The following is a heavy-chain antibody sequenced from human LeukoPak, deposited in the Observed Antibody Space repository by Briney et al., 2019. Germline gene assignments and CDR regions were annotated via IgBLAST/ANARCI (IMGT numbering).Heavy chain of an antibody. V-gene: IGHV4-34*01. Sequence: MPSETLSLTCAVYGGSFSGYYWSWIRQPPGKGLEWIGEINHSGSTNYNPSLKSRVTISVDTSKNQFSLKLSSVTAADTAVYYCGALVRGSYIDYWGQGTLVTVSS. CDR3: GALVRGSYIDY. CDR2: INHSGST. J-gene: IGHJ4*02. CDR1: GGSFSGYY. D-gene: IGHD1-26*01.